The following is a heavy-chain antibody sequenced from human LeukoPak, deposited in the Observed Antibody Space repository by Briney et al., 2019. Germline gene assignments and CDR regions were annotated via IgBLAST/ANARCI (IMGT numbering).Heavy chain of an antibody. V-gene: IGHV3-33*06. CDR3: AKEGDY. CDR2: IWNDGSNE. CDR1: GFTFNKYG. J-gene: IGHJ4*02. Sequence: PGGSLRLSCVASGFTFNKYGIHWVRQAPGKGLEWVAVIWNDGSNEYYADSVKGRLAISRDNSKNTLYLQMNSLRAEDTAVYYCAKEGDYWGQGTLVTVSS.